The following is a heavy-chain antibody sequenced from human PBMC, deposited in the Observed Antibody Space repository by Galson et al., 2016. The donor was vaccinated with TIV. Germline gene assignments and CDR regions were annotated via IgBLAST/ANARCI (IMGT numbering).Heavy chain of an antibody. V-gene: IGHV1-58*01. J-gene: IGHJ1*01. Sequence: SVKVSCKASGFTFTNSAVQWVRQARGQPLEWIGWIVVASGNTNYAQKFQERITIPRDMSTRTAYLDLSSLRGEETAVYYCVVGVETYCSGGCCYHPDEYFQHWGQGTLLTVSS. CDR2: IVVASGNT. CDR3: VVGVETYCSGGCCYHPDEYFQH. D-gene: IGHD2-15*01. CDR1: GFTFTNSA.